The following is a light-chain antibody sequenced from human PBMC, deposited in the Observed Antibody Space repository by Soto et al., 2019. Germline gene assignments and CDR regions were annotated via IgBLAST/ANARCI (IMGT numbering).Light chain of an antibody. CDR2: DAS. Sequence: DSQMTQSPSTLSASVGDRVTITCRASQSISSWLAWYQQKPGKAPKLLIYDASSLESGAPSRFSGSGSGTEFTLTISSLQPDDFATYYCQQYNSYAWTFGQGTKVDIK. CDR3: QQYNSYAWT. V-gene: IGKV1-5*01. J-gene: IGKJ1*01. CDR1: QSISSW.